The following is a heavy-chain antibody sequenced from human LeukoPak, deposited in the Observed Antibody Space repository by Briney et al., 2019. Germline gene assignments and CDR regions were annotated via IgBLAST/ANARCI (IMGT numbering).Heavy chain of an antibody. J-gene: IGHJ6*04. CDR3: ARGGSGRDYYYGMDV. Sequence: ASVKVSCKASGYTFTSYYMHWVRQAPGQGLEWMGIINPSGGSTSYAQKFQGRVPMTRDTSTSTVYMELSSLRSEDTAVYYCARGGSGRDYYYGMDVWGKGTTVTVSS. CDR1: GYTFTSYY. D-gene: IGHD3-10*01. CDR2: INPSGGST. V-gene: IGHV1-46*01.